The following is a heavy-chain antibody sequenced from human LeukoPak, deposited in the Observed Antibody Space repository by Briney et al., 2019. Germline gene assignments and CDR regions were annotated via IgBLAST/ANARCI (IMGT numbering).Heavy chain of an antibody. CDR3: ARTDGYNSPYFDY. CDR1: GGSFRGYY. V-gene: IGHV4-34*01. Sequence: SETLSLTCAVYGGSFRGYYWSWIRQPPGKGLEWLGEINHSGSTNYNPSLKSRVTISVDTSKNQFPLKLSSVTAADTAVYYCARTDGYNSPYFDYWGQGTLVTVSS. D-gene: IGHD5-24*01. CDR2: INHSGST. J-gene: IGHJ4*02.